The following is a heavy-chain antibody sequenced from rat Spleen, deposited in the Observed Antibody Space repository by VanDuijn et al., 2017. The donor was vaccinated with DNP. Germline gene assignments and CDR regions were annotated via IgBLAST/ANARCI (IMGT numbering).Heavy chain of an antibody. CDR1: GFTFSNYD. CDR3: ARDSYSAPFDY. D-gene: IGHD1-1*01. V-gene: IGHV5-25*01. J-gene: IGHJ2*01. Sequence: EVQLVESGGGLVQPGRFLKLSCSASGFTFSNYDMAWVRQAPTKGLEWVASITTSGGSTYYRDSVKGRFTVSRDDARRTLYLQMDSLRSEDTATYYCARDSYSAPFDYWGQGVMVSVSS. CDR2: ITTSGGST.